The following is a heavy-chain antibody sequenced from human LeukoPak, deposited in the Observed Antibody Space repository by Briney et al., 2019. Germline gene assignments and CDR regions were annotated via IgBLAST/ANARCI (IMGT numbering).Heavy chain of an antibody. J-gene: IGHJ4*02. V-gene: IGHV3-30*02. CDR3: AKDNFIAVPGPDEYYFDY. D-gene: IGHD6-19*01. CDR2: IRYDGSNK. Sequence: GGSLRLSCAASGFTFSSYGMHWVRQAPGKGLEWVAFIRYDGSNKYYADSVKGRFTISRDNSKNTLYLQMNSLRAEDTAVYYCAKDNFIAVPGPDEYYFDYCGQGTLVTVSS. CDR1: GFTFSSYG.